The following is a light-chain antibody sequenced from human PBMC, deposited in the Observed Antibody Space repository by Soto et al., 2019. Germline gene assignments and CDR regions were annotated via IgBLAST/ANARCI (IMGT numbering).Light chain of an antibody. CDR1: RDISNS. Sequence: DIQMTQSPSSVSASVGDRLTITCRASRDISNSLAWYQQTPGKAPKLLLRGASSLHRGVSSRFSGGGAGTEFTLTISSLQPEDFATYYCQHTSALPRTFGQGTKVDVK. CDR2: GAS. J-gene: IGKJ1*01. V-gene: IGKV1-12*01. CDR3: QHTSALPRT.